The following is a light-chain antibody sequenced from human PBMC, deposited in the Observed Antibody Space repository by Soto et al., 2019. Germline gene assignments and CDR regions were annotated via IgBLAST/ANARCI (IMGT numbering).Light chain of an antibody. Sequence: NFMLTQPLSVSESPGKTLTISCTRSRGSIGSNYVQWYQQRPGSAPTTVIYGDDQRPSGVPDRFSGSIDSSPNSASLTISGLKAEDEADYYCQSCDDESLYVFGPGTKVTVL. CDR1: RGSIGSNY. V-gene: IGLV6-57*04. CDR2: GDD. CDR3: QSCDDESLYV. J-gene: IGLJ1*01.